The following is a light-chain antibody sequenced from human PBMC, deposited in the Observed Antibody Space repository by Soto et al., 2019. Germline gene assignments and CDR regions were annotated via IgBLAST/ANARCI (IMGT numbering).Light chain of an antibody. J-gene: IGKJ3*01. CDR3: QQFDERPYIT. CDR1: QDISNF. CDR2: DGS. Sequence: DIQMTQSPSSLSGSIGDRVTITCQASQDISNFLNWYQQKPGKAPNLLIYDGSTLATGAPSRFSGGGFGTHFTLTSSSLQPEYMATYYCQQFDERPYITFLPGTKVDIK. V-gene: IGKV1-33*01.